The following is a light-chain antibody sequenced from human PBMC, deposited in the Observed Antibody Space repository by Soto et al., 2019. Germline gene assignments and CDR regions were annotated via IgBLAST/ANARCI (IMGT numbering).Light chain of an antibody. Sequence: DIQMTQSPSSLSASVGDRVTITCRTSQSIGNYLNWYQQKPGKAPKLLIYGASNLQSGVPSRFGGRGSGSDFTLTISSLQPEDFATYYCQQTYNSLSFTFGPGTKVDIK. CDR3: QQTYNSLSFT. V-gene: IGKV1-39*01. CDR2: GAS. CDR1: QSIGNY. J-gene: IGKJ3*01.